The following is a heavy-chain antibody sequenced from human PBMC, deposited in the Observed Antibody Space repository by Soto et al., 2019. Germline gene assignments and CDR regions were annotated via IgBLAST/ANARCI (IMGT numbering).Heavy chain of an antibody. Sequence: SETLSLTCAVYGGSFSGYYWSWIRQPPGKGLEWIGEINHSGSTNYNPSLKSRVTISVDTSKNQFSLKLSSVTAADTAVYYCARGGGGSSWYRSPKYVYWGQGTRVTVSS. J-gene: IGHJ4*02. CDR3: ARGGGGSSWYRSPKYVY. CDR2: INHSGST. D-gene: IGHD6-13*01. V-gene: IGHV4-34*01. CDR1: GGSFSGYY.